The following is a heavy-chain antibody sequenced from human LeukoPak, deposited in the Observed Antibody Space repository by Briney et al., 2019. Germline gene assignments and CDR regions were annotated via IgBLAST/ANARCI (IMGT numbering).Heavy chain of an antibody. D-gene: IGHD2-2*01. CDR2: ISWNSGSI. CDR3: AKSPGPVVPAAMNY. J-gene: IGHJ4*02. Sequence: PGRSLRLSCAASGFTFDDYAMHWVRQAPGKGLEWVSGISWNSGSIGYADSVKGRFTISRDSAKNSLYLQMNSLRAEDTALYYCAKSPGPVVPAAMNYWGQGTLVTVSS. CDR1: GFTFDDYA. V-gene: IGHV3-9*01.